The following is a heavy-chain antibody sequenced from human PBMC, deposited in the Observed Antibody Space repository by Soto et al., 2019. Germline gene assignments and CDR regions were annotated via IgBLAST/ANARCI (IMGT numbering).Heavy chain of an antibody. J-gene: IGHJ4*02. V-gene: IGHV4-59*01. Sequence: SETLSLTCTVSGGSISSYYWSWIRQPPGKGLEWIGYIYYSGSTNYNPSLKSRVTISVDTSKNQFSLKLSSVTAADTAVYYCARTAHDPVVPHFDYWGQGTLVTVSS. CDR1: GGSISSYY. D-gene: IGHD2-2*01. CDR3: ARTAHDPVVPHFDY. CDR2: IYYSGST.